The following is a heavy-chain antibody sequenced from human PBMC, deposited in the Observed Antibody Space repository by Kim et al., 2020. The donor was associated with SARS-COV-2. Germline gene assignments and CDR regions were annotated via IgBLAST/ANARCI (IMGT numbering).Heavy chain of an antibody. V-gene: IGHV3-23*01. J-gene: IGHJ6*02. CDR3: AKDQNYYDTTGGMDV. Sequence: DAVKGRLTNSRDNSKDRLYLQMTSLRAEDTAVYYCAKDQNYYDTTGGMDVWGQGTTVTVSS. D-gene: IGHD3-22*01.